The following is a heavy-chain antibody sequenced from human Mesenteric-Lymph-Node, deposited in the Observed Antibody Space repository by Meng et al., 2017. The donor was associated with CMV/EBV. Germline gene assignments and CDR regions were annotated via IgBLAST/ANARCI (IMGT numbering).Heavy chain of an antibody. V-gene: IGHV3-73*01. CDR2: IRSEVNSYAT. CDR1: GFTFRGST. CDR3: SRGGYGNYEGIDY. D-gene: IGHD4-11*01. J-gene: IGHJ4*02. Sequence: GESLKISCAASGFTFRGSTMHWVRQASGKGLEWVGRIRSEVNSYATAYAASVKGRFTISRDDSKNTAYLQMNSLKSEDTAVYYCSRGGYGNYEGIDYWGQGTLVTVSS.